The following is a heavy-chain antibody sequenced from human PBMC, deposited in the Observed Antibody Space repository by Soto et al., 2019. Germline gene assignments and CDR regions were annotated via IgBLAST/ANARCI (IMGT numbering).Heavy chain of an antibody. Sequence: ETLSLTCAVSGYSISSGYYWGWIRQPPGKGLEWLGTTYYGASSYYNPSLRSRITILLDASTNQLSLKLSSVTAADAAVYFCVRVAGSASWYETDSWGQGILVTVSS. CDR1: GYSISSGYY. CDR3: VRVAGSASWYETDS. V-gene: IGHV4-38-2*01. J-gene: IGHJ4*02. CDR2: TYYGASS. D-gene: IGHD6-13*01.